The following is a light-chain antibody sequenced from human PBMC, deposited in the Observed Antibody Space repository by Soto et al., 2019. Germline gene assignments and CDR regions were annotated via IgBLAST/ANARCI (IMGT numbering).Light chain of an antibody. V-gene: IGKV3-20*01. Sequence: DIVLTQSPGTLSLSPGERATISCRASQSVSSSYLSWYQQKPGQAPRPLIYGASSMAIGIPDRFSGSGSGTDFTLTISRLEPEDFAVYYCQQYDSSPWTFGQGTKVEIK. CDR2: GAS. CDR1: QSVSSSY. J-gene: IGKJ1*01. CDR3: QQYDSSPWT.